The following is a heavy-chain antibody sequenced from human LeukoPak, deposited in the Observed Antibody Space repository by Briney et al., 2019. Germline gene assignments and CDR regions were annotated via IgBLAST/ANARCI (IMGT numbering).Heavy chain of an antibody. CDR3: ARAGCSTCYSRWFDP. D-gene: IGHD2-15*01. CDR1: GGSFSGYY. CDR2: IYYSGTT. V-gene: IGHV4-34*01. Sequence: SETLSLTCAVYGGSFSGYYWGWIRQPPGKGLEWIGSIYYSGTTYYNPSLKSRVTISVDTSKNQFSLKLSSVTAADTAVYYCARAGCSTCYSRWFDPWGQGTLVTVSS. J-gene: IGHJ5*02.